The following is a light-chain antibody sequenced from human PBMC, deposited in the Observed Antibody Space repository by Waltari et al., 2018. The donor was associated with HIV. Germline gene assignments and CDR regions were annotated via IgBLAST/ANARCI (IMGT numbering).Light chain of an antibody. CDR1: PLSNKF. CDR3: QAWGSSTALYV. J-gene: IGLJ1*01. V-gene: IGLV3-1*01. CDR2: QDN. Sequence: SSYLTQPPPVSVCPGQTASATCSGDPLSNKFVSWYQMRPGQSPLLVIYQDNKRPSGIPERFSGSNSGDTATLTISGTQVMDEAEYYCQAWGSSTALYVFGTGTKVTVL.